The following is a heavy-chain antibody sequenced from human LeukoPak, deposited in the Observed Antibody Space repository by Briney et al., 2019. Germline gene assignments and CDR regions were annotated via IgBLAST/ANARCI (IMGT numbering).Heavy chain of an antibody. CDR1: GFTFSSSA. D-gene: IGHD2-2*01. CDR3: AAAPKGYCSSNSCRGDYIDY. Sequence: TSVKVSCKASGFTFSSSAMQWVRQARGQRLEWIGWIVVGSGHTNYAQSFQERVTITRDMSTSTAYMEPSSLRSEDTAVYYCAAAPKGYCSSNSCRGDYIDYWGQGTLVTVSS. CDR2: IVVGSGHT. V-gene: IGHV1-58*02. J-gene: IGHJ4*02.